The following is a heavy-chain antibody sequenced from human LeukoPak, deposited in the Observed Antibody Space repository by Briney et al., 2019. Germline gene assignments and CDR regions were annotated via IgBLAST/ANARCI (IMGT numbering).Heavy chain of an antibody. V-gene: IGHV1-2*06. CDR3: ATDAYYYDSSGYSTSVHYFDY. Sequence: ASVKVSCKPSGYTLTGYYMHWVRHAPGQGVEWRGRINPNSGGTNYAQKFQGRATMTRDTSISTAYMELSRLRSDDTAVYYCATDAYYYDSSGYSTSVHYFDYWGQGTLVTVSS. CDR2: INPNSGGT. J-gene: IGHJ4*02. D-gene: IGHD3-22*01. CDR1: GYTLTGYY.